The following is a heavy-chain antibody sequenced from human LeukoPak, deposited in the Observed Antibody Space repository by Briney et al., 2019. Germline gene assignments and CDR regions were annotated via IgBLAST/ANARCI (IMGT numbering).Heavy chain of an antibody. V-gene: IGHV3-21*01. CDR1: GFILSSYT. J-gene: IGHJ4*02. CDR3: AREPGGRINYFDY. CDR2: ISSSSSYI. Sequence: PGASLRLSCAASGFILSSYTMNWVRKPPAKGLEWVSSISSSSSYIYSADSMKGRYTISRDNAKNSLYLQMNSLRADDTAVYYCAREPGGRINYFDYWGQGTLVTVSS. D-gene: IGHD3-16*01.